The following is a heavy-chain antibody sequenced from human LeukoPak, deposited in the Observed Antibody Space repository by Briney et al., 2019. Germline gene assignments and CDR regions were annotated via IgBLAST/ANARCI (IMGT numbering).Heavy chain of an antibody. J-gene: IGHJ6*03. Sequence: PGGSLRLSCAASGFTFSNYWMHWVRQAPGKGLVWVSHINHDGSEKTYVDSVKGRFTISRDNAKNSLYVQMNSLRAEDTAVYYCERGGYCSCGRCRDYYMVVLGKGRTIIVAS. V-gene: IGHV3-7*01. CDR2: INHDGSEK. D-gene: IGHD2-15*01. CDR1: GFTFSNYW. CDR3: ERGGYCSCGRCRDYYMVV.